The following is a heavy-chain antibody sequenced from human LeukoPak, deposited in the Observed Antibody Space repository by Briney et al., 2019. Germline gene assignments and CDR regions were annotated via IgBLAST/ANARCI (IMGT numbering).Heavy chain of an antibody. V-gene: IGHV3-23*01. J-gene: IGHJ4*02. CDR3: AKGIYSSGWFDY. D-gene: IGHD6-19*01. CDR1: GFTFSSYA. CDR2: ISGSGGST. Sequence: GGSLRLSCAASGFTFSSYAISWVRQAPGKGVEWVSAISGSGGSTYYADSVKGRFTISRDNSKNTLYLQMNSLRAEDTAVYYCAKGIYSSGWFDYWGQGTLVTVSS.